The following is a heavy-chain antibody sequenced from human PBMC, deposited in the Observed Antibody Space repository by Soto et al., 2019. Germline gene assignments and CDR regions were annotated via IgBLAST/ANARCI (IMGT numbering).Heavy chain of an antibody. CDR3: AKVRNTGAYYYYGMDV. V-gene: IGHV3-23*01. J-gene: IGHJ6*02. CDR2: TSGSGSIT. CDR1: GFTFGSYA. Sequence: EVQLLESGGGLVQPGGSLRLSCAASGFTFGSYAMNWVRQAPGKGLEWVSSTSGSGSITYNAASVQGRFTISRHNFKNMLYLQMNSLRAEDTAVYYCAKVRNTGAYYYYGMDVWGQGTTVIVSS.